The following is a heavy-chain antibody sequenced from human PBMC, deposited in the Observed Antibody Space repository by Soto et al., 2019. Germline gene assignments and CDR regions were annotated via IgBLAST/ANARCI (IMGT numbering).Heavy chain of an antibody. D-gene: IGHD1-20*01. Sequence: ASVKVSCKASGYTFTSYYMHWVRQAPGQGLEWMGIINPSGGSTSYAQKFQGRVTMTRDTSTSTVYMELSSLRSEDTAVYYCARVSGYNWMASDYYYYMDVWGKGTTVTVSS. CDR1: GYTFTSYY. CDR2: INPSGGST. CDR3: ARVSGYNWMASDYYYYMDV. V-gene: IGHV1-46*03. J-gene: IGHJ6*03.